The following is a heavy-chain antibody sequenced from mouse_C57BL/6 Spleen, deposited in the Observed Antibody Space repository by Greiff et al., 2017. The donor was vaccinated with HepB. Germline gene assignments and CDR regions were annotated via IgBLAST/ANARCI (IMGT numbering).Heavy chain of an antibody. Sequence: VQLQQPGAELVKPGASVKVSCKASGYTFTSYWMHWVKQRPGQGLEWIGRIHPSDSDTNYNQKLKGKATLTVDKSSSIASMQLSSLTSEVSAVYYCAMNWAYDGYYVGDFDYWGQGTSLTVSS. CDR2: IHPSDSDT. CDR1: GYTFTSYW. V-gene: IGHV1-74*01. J-gene: IGHJ2*02. D-gene: IGHD2-3*01. CDR3: AMNWAYDGYYVGDFDY.